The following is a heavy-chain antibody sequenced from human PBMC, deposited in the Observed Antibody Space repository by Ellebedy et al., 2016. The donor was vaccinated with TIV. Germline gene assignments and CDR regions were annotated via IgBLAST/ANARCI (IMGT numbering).Heavy chain of an antibody. CDR3: AKSGKLSANYFYYGMDV. Sequence: GESLKISCAASGFTFSNYAMTWVRQAPGKGLEWVSDISGSGRNTNYADSVKGRVTISRDKSKNTLYLQMNSLRAEDTAVYYCAKSGKLSANYFYYGMDVWGLGTTVIVSS. CDR2: ISGSGRNT. CDR1: GFTFSNYA. V-gene: IGHV3-23*01. J-gene: IGHJ6*02. D-gene: IGHD3-10*01.